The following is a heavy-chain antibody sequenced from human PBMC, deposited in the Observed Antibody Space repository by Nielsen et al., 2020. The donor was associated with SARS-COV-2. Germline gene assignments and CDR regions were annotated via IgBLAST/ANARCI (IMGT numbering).Heavy chain of an antibody. CDR2: IKQDGSEK. Sequence: GESLKISCAASGFTFSNYWMSWVRQAPGKGLEWVANIKQDGSEKYYVDSVKGRFTISRDNAKNSLYLQMNSLRAEDTAVYYCAKLGMATMILDYWGQGTLVTVSS. D-gene: IGHD5-24*01. CDR3: AKLGMATMILDY. CDR1: GFTFSNYW. J-gene: IGHJ4*02. V-gene: IGHV3-7*05.